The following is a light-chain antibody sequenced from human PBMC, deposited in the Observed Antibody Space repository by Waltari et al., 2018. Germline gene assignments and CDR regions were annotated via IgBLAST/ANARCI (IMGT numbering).Light chain of an antibody. CDR3: SSYTDSSPWV. J-gene: IGLJ3*02. Sequence: QSALTQPASVSGSPGQSITLSCTGTSSHVGGYNYVSLYQQHPGKAPKHIIYDVSNRPSGVSNRFSASKSGNTASLTISGLQSDDEANYYCSSYTDSSPWVFGGGTKLTVL. V-gene: IGLV2-14*03. CDR2: DVS. CDR1: SSHVGGYNY.